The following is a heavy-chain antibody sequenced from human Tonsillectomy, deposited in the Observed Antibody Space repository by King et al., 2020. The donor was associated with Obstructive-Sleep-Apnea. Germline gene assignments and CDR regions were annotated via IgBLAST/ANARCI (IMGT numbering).Heavy chain of an antibody. Sequence: VQLVESGAEVKKPGESLRISCQGSGYSFSSYYITWVRQMPGKGLEWMGRIDPSDSDTNYSPSFTGHVTISVDKSINTAFLQWSSRKASDTPMYCCAKGYSSSWSDDYWGQGTLVTVSS. V-gene: IGHV5-10-1*03. CDR2: IDPSDSDT. J-gene: IGHJ4*02. CDR1: GYSFSSYY. D-gene: IGHD6-13*01. CDR3: AKGYSSSWSDDY.